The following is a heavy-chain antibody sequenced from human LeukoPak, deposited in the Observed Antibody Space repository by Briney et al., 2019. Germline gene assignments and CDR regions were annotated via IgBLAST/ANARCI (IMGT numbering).Heavy chain of an antibody. J-gene: IGHJ6*02. CDR2: ISWNSGSI. D-gene: IGHD6-19*01. Sequence: GGSLRLTCAASGFTFDDYAMHWVRQAPGKGLEWVSGISWNSGSIGYADSVKGRFTISRDNAKNSLYLQMNSLRAEDTALYYCAKDISSGLTDYYYGMDVWGQGTTVTVSS. CDR1: GFTFDDYA. CDR3: AKDISSGLTDYYYGMDV. V-gene: IGHV3-9*01.